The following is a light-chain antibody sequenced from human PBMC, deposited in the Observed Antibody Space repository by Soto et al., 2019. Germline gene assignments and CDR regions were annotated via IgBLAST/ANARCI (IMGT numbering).Light chain of an antibody. J-gene: IGKJ1*01. Sequence: EIVMTQSPATLSVSPGERATLSCRASQRVNSNLAWYQQKPAQAPRLLISGSSTRVNGVPAMFSGSGSGTEVTLAVNSLQSEDVGGYFFQQDKNWPTFGQGNKVEIK. CDR3: QQDKNWPT. CDR2: GSS. V-gene: IGKV3-15*01. CDR1: QRVNSN.